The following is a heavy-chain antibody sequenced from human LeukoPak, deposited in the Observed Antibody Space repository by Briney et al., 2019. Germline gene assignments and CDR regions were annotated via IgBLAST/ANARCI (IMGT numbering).Heavy chain of an antibody. CDR1: GYTFTSYD. J-gene: IGHJ6*02. D-gene: IGHD2-2*01. V-gene: IGHV1-8*01. Sequence: ASVMVSCKASGYTFTSYDINWVRQATGQGLEWMGWMNPNSGNTGYAQKFQGRVTMTRNTSISTAYMELSSLRSEDTAVYYCARGSSTSGYYYYGMDVWGQGTTVTVSS. CDR2: MNPNSGNT. CDR3: ARGSSTSGYYYYGMDV.